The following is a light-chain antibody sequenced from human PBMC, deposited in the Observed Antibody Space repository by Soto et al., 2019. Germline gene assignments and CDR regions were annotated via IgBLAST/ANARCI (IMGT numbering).Light chain of an antibody. CDR3: QQRSNWPWT. V-gene: IGKV3-11*01. J-gene: IGKJ1*01. CDR2: DAS. CDR1: QSVNSY. Sequence: EIVLTQSPATLSLSPGERATLSCRVSQSVNSYLAWHQQKPGQAPRLLIYDASKRATGIPGRFSGSGSGTDFTLTISSLEPEDFAVYYCQQRSNWPWTFGQGTKVEIK.